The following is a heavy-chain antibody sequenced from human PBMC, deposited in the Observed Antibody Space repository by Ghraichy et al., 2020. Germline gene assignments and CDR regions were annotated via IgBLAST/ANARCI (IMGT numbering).Heavy chain of an antibody. Sequence: ESLNISCAVSGYSIRSGYYWGWMRQSPGKGLEWIGSIYHSGSTYYNPSLMGRVTISVDTSKNQFSLKLNSVTAADTAVYYCARGGLTWGQGTTVTVSS. V-gene: IGHV4-38-2*01. CDR3: ARGGLT. CDR1: GYSIRSGYY. CDR2: IYHSGST. J-gene: IGHJ6*02.